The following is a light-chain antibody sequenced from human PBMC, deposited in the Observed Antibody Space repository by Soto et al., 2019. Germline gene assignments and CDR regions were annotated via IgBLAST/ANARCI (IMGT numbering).Light chain of an antibody. V-gene: IGKV3-15*01. J-gene: IGKJ4*01. CDR3: QQANNWPPLT. CDR2: GVS. Sequence: EIVMTQSPATLSVSPGETATLSCRASQSVAGNLAWYQQKPGQPPRLLIYGVSTRAAGVPARFSGSGSETDFSLTISSLPIEYFALYYCQQANNWPPLTFGGGTKVEIK. CDR1: QSVAGN.